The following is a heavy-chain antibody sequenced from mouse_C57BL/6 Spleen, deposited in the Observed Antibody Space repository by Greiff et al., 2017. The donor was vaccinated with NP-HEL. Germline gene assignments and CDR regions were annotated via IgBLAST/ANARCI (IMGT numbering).Heavy chain of an antibody. V-gene: IGHV3-6*01. Sequence: EVQLVESGPGLVKPSQSLSLTCSVTGYSITSGYYWNWIRQFPGNKLEWMGYISYDGSNNYNPSLKNRISITRDTSKNQFFLKLNSVTTEDTATYYCARVKIYYDYLDYWGQGTTLTVSS. CDR1: GYSITSGYY. CDR2: ISYDGSN. D-gene: IGHD2-4*01. CDR3: ARVKIYYDYLDY. J-gene: IGHJ2*01.